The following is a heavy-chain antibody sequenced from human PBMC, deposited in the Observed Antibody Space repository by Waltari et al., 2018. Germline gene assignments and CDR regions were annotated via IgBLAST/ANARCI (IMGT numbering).Heavy chain of an antibody. CDR1: GFTFSSYW. CDR3: ARLGLSRYIYDMDV. D-gene: IGHD1-1*01. Sequence: EVQLVESGGGLVQPGGSLRLSCAASGFTFSSYWMNWVRQAPGKGLEWVANIKQEGSEKYYVDSVKGRFTISRDNAKNSLYLQMNSLRAEDTAVYYCARLGLSRYIYDMDVWGKGTTVTVSS. V-gene: IGHV3-7*01. J-gene: IGHJ6*03. CDR2: IKQEGSEK.